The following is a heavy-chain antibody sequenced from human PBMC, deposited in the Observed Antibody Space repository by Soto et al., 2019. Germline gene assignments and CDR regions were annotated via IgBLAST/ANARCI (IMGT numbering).Heavy chain of an antibody. CDR2: IYYSGST. CDR1: GGSISSYY. CDR3: ARLSRDGYNYYYYYYGMDV. D-gene: IGHD1-1*01. Sequence: SETLSLTCTVSGGSISSYYWGWLRQPPGRGLEWIGYIYYSGSTNYNPSLKSRVTISVDTSKNQFSLKLSSVTAADTAVYYCARLSRDGYNYYYYYYGMDVWGQGTTVTISS. J-gene: IGHJ6*02. V-gene: IGHV4-59*01.